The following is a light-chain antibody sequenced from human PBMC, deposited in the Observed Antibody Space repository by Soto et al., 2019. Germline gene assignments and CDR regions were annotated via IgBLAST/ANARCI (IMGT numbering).Light chain of an antibody. Sequence: QSALTQPASVSGSPGQSITISCTGTSSDVGGYNFVSWYQQHPGKAPKLMIYDVTNRPSGDSNRFSGSKSGNTASLTISGLQAEDEADYYCSSYTTSRTVVFGGGTKLTVL. J-gene: IGLJ2*01. V-gene: IGLV2-14*03. CDR2: DVT. CDR3: SSYTTSRTVV. CDR1: SSDVGGYNF.